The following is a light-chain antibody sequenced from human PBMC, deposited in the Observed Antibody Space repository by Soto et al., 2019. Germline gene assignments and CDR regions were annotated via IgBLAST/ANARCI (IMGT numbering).Light chain of an antibody. V-gene: IGKV1-39*01. Sequence: IQLTQSPSSRSSSVGERATISCRASQSVSSNLNWYQQKPGKAPKLLISYASTLQAGVPARFSGSGSGTDFSLTISSLQPEDFAIYYCQRAGTFGQGTKLEI. CDR1: QSVSSN. J-gene: IGKJ2*02. CDR3: QRAGT. CDR2: YAS.